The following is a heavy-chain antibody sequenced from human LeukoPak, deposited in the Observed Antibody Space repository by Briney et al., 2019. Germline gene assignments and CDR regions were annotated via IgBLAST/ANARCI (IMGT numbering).Heavy chain of an antibody. CDR2: ISYDGSNK. D-gene: IGHD3-10*01. CDR1: GFTFSSYA. V-gene: IGHV3-30*04. Sequence: PGGSLRLSCAASGFTFSSYAMHWVRQAPGKGLEWVAVISYDGSNKYYADSVKGRFTISRDNSKNTLYLQMNSLRAEDTAVYYCARNLKAPMVRGVIADYWGQGTLVTVSS. J-gene: IGHJ4*02. CDR3: ARNLKAPMVRGVIADY.